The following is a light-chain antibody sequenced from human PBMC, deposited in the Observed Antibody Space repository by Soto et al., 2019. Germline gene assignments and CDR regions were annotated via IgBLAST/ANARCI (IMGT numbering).Light chain of an antibody. CDR2: DAS. CDR3: QQYNSYSPMYT. CDR1: QSISSW. V-gene: IGKV1-5*01. Sequence: DIQMTQSPSNLSASVGDRVTITCRASQSISSWLAWYQQKPGKAPKLLIYDASSLESGVPSRFSGSGSGTEFTLTISSLQPDDFATYYCQQYNSYSPMYTFGQGTKLEIK. J-gene: IGKJ2*01.